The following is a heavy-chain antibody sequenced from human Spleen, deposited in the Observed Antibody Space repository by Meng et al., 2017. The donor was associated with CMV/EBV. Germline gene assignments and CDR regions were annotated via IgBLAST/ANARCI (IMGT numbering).Heavy chain of an antibody. CDR3: ARGVLRWGGLDV. CDR2: INWNGGST. CDR1: GFRFDDYG. Sequence: GESLKISCVASGFRFDDYGMTWVRQAPEKGLEWLSGINWNGGSTGYADSVRGRFTISRDNPKNTLHFHMNSLTVEDTAVYYCARGVLRWGGLDVWGQGTTVTVSS. V-gene: IGHV3-20*04. J-gene: IGHJ6*02. D-gene: IGHD4-23*01.